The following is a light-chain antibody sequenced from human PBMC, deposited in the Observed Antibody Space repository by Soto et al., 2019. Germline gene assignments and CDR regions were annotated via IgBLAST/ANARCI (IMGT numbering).Light chain of an antibody. CDR2: GVS. CDR3: QQYDSSPRT. Sequence: ELVLTQSPGTLSLSPGERATLXXRASQSLSSRNLAWYQQKPGQAPRAXIYGVSSRATGIPDRFSGSGSGTDFTLTISRLEPEDFAVYYCQQYDSSPRTFGQGTKVDIK. J-gene: IGKJ1*01. V-gene: IGKV3-20*01. CDR1: QSLSSRN.